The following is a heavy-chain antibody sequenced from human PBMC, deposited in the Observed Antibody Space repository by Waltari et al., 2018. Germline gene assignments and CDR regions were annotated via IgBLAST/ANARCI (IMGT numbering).Heavy chain of an antibody. V-gene: IGHV4-39*01. CDR1: GRSIRSNSHY. D-gene: IGHD3-22*01. CDR3: ARHSMATMNFDN. J-gene: IGHJ4*02. CDR2: IYFGGNT. Sequence: QVQLQESGPGLLKPSETLSLTCSVSGRSIRSNSHYWGWIRQPPGKGVEWIGNIYFGGNTYYKPSLKSRVIISVDTSKNQFSLNLISVTAADTAVYYCARHSMATMNFDNWGQGTLVRVSS.